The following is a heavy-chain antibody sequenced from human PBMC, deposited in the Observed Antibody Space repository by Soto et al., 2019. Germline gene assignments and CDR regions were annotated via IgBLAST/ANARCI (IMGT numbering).Heavy chain of an antibody. V-gene: IGHV4-30-4*01. CDR2: IYYSGST. D-gene: IGHD3-3*01. J-gene: IGHJ6*02. Sequence: SETLSLTCTVSGGSISSGDYYWSWIRQPPGRGLEWIGYIYYSGSTYYNPSLKSRVTISVDTSKNQFSLKLSSVTAADTAVYYCARAIWSRHGMDVWGQGTAVTVSS. CDR1: GGSISSGDYY. CDR3: ARAIWSRHGMDV.